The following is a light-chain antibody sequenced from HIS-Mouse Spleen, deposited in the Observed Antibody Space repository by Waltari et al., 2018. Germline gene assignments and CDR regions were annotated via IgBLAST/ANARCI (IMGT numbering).Light chain of an antibody. V-gene: IGLV3-10*01. CDR2: EDS. CDR3: YSTDSSGNHRV. Sequence: SYELTQPPSVSVSPGQTARITCSGDALPTKYAYWYQQKSGQAPVLVIYEDSKRPSGIPGGCSGSSAGTMATLTISGAQVEDEADYYCYSTDSSGNHRVFGGGTKLTVL. J-gene: IGLJ2*01. CDR1: ALPTKY.